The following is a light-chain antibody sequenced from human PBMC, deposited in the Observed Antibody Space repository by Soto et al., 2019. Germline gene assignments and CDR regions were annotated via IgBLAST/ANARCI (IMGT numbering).Light chain of an antibody. CDR2: DAS. V-gene: IGKV1-5*01. Sequence: DVQMTQSPSTLSASIGDRVTITCRASQGIKNWLAWYQQEQGKAPKLLIYDASTLESGVPSRFSGSGSGTDFTLTISSLQHDDFATYYCQQYDNFSGFGGGTKVEIK. CDR1: QGIKNW. CDR3: QQYDNFSG. J-gene: IGKJ4*01.